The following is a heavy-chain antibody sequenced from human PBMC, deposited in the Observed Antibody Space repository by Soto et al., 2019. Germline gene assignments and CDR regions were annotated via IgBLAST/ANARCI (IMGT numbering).Heavy chain of an antibody. D-gene: IGHD1-1*01. J-gene: IGHJ4*02. CDR1: GYAFTTYG. CDR2: ISAHNGTT. Sequence: QVHLVQSGAEVKKPGASVKVSCQGSGYAFTTYGITWVRQAPGQGLEWMGWISAHNGTTNSAHKPQGRVTVTRDTSPSTAYMELRSLRYDDTAVYYCARGRYGDYWGQGALVTVSS. CDR3: ARGRYGDY. V-gene: IGHV1-18*01.